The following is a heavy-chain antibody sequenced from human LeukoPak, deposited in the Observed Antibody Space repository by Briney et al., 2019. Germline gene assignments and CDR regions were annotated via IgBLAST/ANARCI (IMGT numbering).Heavy chain of an antibody. D-gene: IGHD3-10*01. Sequence: GGSLRLSCAASGFSVSGIHMNWVRQAPGKGLEWVSSISSSSNYIYYADSVKGRFTVSRDNAKNSLFLQMNSLRAEDTAVYYCARAYGSDQPGDYWGQGTLVTVSS. J-gene: IGHJ4*02. CDR1: GFSVSGIH. CDR3: ARAYGSDQPGDY. V-gene: IGHV3-21*01. CDR2: ISSSSNYI.